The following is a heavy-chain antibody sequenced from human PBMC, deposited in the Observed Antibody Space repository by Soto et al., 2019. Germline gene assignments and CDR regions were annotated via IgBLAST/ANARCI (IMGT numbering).Heavy chain of an antibody. Sequence: GXSVKVSCKASGGTFSSYAISWGRQAPVQGLEWMGGIIPIFGTANYAQKFQGRVTITADESTSTAYMELSSLRSEDTAVYYCARVGHYYDSRGPFDPWGQGTLVTVSS. J-gene: IGHJ5*02. CDR3: ARVGHYYDSRGPFDP. D-gene: IGHD3-22*01. CDR2: IIPIFGTA. V-gene: IGHV1-69*01. CDR1: GGTFSSYA.